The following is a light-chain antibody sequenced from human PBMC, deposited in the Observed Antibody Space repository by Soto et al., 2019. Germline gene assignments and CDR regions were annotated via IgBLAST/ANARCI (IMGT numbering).Light chain of an antibody. CDR3: QQYYSTPT. J-gene: IGKJ4*01. CDR2: WAS. V-gene: IGKV4-1*01. Sequence: DIVMTQSPDSLAVSLGERATINCKSSQSVLYSSNNKNYLAWYPQKPGQPPKLLIYWASTRESGVPDRFSGSGSGTDFTLTISSLQAEDVAVYYCQQYYSTPTFGGGTKVDIK. CDR1: QSVLYSSNNKNY.